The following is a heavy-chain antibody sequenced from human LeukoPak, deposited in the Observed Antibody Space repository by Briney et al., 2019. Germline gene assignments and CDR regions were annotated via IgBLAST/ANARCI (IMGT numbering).Heavy chain of an antibody. Sequence: PSETLSLTCTVSGGSISPFHWSWIRQPPGKELEWIAFIFYTGSTHYNPSLTGRVTISVDTSENQFSLKLTSVTAADTAVYYCARHSGASPHYFDYWGRGTLVTVSS. CDR1: GGSISPFH. CDR3: ARHSGASPHYFDY. D-gene: IGHD1-26*01. J-gene: IGHJ4*02. V-gene: IGHV4-59*08. CDR2: IFYTGST.